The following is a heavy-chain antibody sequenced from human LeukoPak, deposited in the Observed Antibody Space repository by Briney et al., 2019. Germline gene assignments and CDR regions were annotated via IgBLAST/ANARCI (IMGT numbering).Heavy chain of an antibody. J-gene: IGHJ4*02. V-gene: IGHV1-24*01. D-gene: IGHD3-22*01. CDR1: GYTLTELS. CDR3: ATGQPRITMIVVVPGGDYFDY. Sequence: APVKASDKVSGYTLTELSMHWVRQAPGKGLEWMGGFDPENGETIYAQKFQGRVTMPEDTSTDTAYMELSSLRSEDTAVYYCATGQPRITMIVVVPGGDYFDYWGQETRVTVSS. CDR2: FDPENGET.